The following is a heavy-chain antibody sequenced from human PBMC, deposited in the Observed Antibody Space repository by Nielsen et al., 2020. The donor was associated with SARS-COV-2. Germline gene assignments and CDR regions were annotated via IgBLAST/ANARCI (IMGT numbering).Heavy chain of an antibody. V-gene: IGHV3-33*01. J-gene: IGHJ4*02. CDR2: IWYDGSNK. CDR3: ARDPYDSSGYPPDY. D-gene: IGHD3-22*01. Sequence: GESLKISCAASGFTFSSYGMHWVRQAPGKGLEWVAVIWYDGSNKYYADSVKGRFTISRDNSKNTLYLQMNSLRAEDTAVYYCARDPYDSSGYPPDYWGQGTLVTVSS. CDR1: GFTFSSYG.